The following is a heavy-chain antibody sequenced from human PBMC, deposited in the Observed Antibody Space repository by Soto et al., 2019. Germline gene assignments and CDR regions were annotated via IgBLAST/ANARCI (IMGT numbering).Heavy chain of an antibody. J-gene: IGHJ4*02. CDR2: ISAYNGST. D-gene: IGHD6-19*01. CDR3: ARGFPDYSSGWSFLADY. Sequence: ASVKVSCKASGYTFTSYGISWVRQAPGQGLEWMGWISAYNGSTNYAQKLQGRVTMTTDTSTSTAYMELRSLRSDDTAVYYCARGFPDYSSGWSFLADYWGQGTLVTVSS. CDR1: GYTFTSYG. V-gene: IGHV1-18*01.